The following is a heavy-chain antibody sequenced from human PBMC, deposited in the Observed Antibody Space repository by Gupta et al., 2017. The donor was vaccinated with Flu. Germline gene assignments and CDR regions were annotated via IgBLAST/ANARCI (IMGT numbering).Heavy chain of an antibody. J-gene: IGHJ3*01. CDR2: MNPDGSGK. D-gene: IGHD3-10*01. CDR3: ARDPAFGAYDV. V-gene: IGHV3-7*03. Sequence: SWVRQAPGKGLERVANMNPDGSGKYYVDSVKGGFTISRDNAKNSLFLQMSSLTVEDTAIYYCARDPAFGAYDVWGQGTMVTVS.